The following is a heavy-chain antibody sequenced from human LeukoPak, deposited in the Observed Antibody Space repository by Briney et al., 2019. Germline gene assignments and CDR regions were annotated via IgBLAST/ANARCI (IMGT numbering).Heavy chain of an antibody. CDR2: IYYSGST. J-gene: IGHJ4*02. CDR1: GGSISGYY. V-gene: IGHV4-59*01. D-gene: IGHD3-16*01. Sequence: PSETLSLTCTVSGGSISGYYWSWIRQPPGKGLEWIGYIYYSGSTNYNPSLKSRVTISVGTSKNQFSLKLSSVTAADTAVYYCARVWGGFDYWGQGTLVTVSS. CDR3: ARVWGGFDY.